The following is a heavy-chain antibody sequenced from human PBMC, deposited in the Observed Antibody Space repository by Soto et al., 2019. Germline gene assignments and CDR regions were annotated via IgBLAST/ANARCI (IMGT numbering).Heavy chain of an antibody. Sequence: VQLVETGGGLIQPGGSLRLSCAASGFTVSSNYMSWVRQAPGKGLEWVSIIYSGGSTYYADSVKGRFTISRDNSKNQLYLQMNSLRAEDTAVYYCGRVISYRGYECWGQGTLATVSS. J-gene: IGHJ4*02. CDR2: IYSGGST. V-gene: IGHV3-53*02. D-gene: IGHD6-25*01. CDR3: GRVISYRGYEC. CDR1: GFTVSSNY.